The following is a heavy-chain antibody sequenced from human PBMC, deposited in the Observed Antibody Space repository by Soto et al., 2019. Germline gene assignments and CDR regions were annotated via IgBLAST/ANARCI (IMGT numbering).Heavy chain of an antibody. CDR2: IYSGGST. CDR1: GFTVSSNY. J-gene: IGHJ5*02. CDR3: ARDQFPSRGFDP. D-gene: IGHD2-21*01. Sequence: EVQLVESGGGLVQPGGSLRLSCAASGFTVSSNYMSWVRQAPGKGLEWVSVIYSGGSTYYADSVKGRFTISRDNSKNTLYLQMNSLRAEDTAVYYCARDQFPSRGFDPWGQGTLVTVSS. V-gene: IGHV3-66*01.